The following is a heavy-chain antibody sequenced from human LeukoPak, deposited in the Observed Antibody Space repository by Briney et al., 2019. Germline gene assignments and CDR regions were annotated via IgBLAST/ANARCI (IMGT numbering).Heavy chain of an antibody. CDR2: ISYDGSNK. Sequence: GGSLRLSCAASGFTFSSYAMHWVRQAPGKGLEWVAVISYDGSNKYYADSVKGRFTISRDNSKNTLYLQMNSLRAEDTAVYYCARAAGDLLVDYWGQGTLVTVSS. J-gene: IGHJ4*02. CDR3: ARAAGDLLVDY. CDR1: GFTFSSYA. V-gene: IGHV3-30-3*01. D-gene: IGHD2/OR15-2a*01.